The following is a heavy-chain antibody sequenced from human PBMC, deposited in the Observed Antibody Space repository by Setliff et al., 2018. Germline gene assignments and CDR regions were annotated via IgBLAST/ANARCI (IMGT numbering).Heavy chain of an antibody. CDR3: ATQPLQWELLGFDY. Sequence: ASVKVSCKASGYTFTSHAMHWVRQAPGQRLEWMGWINTGNDNTKYSQKFQGRVTNTMDTSASTAYMELSSLRSEDTAVYYCATQPLQWELLGFDYWGQGTLVTVSS. CDR1: GYTFTSHA. V-gene: IGHV1-3*04. J-gene: IGHJ4*02. D-gene: IGHD1-26*01. CDR2: INTGNDNT.